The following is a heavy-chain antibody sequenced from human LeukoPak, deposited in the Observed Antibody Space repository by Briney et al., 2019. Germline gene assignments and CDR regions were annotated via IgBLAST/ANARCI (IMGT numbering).Heavy chain of an antibody. D-gene: IGHD3-16*01. CDR3: ARDWGLDH. CDR1: GFTFSSYW. Sequence: PGGSLRLSCAASGFTFSSYWMNWVRRAPGKGLEWVANIKQDGSEKFYVDSVKGRFTISRDNAKNSLYLQMNSLRGEDTAVYYCARDWGLDHWGQGTLVTVSS. J-gene: IGHJ4*02. CDR2: IKQDGSEK. V-gene: IGHV3-7*01.